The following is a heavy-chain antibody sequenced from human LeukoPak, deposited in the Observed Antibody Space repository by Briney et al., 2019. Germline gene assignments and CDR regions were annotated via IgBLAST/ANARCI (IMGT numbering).Heavy chain of an antibody. Sequence: PGGSLRLSCTVSGFTVSSNSMSWVRQAPGKGLEWVSFIYSDNTHYSDSVKGRFTISRDNSKNTLYLQMNSLRAEDTAVYYCARAYGDYDNYFDYWGQGTLVTVSS. D-gene: IGHD4-17*01. J-gene: IGHJ4*02. CDR2: IYSDNT. CDR1: GFTVSSNS. V-gene: IGHV3-53*01. CDR3: ARAYGDYDNYFDY.